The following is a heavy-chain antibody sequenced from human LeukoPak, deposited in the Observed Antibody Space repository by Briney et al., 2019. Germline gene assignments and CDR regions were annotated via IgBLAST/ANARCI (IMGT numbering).Heavy chain of an antibody. J-gene: IGHJ6*03. CDR1: GFTFSNYW. D-gene: IGHD1-26*01. CDR2: INSDGINT. CDR3: ARESLVDYNFYYMDV. Sequence: PGGSLRLSCAASGFTFSNYWMHWVRQAPGKGLVWVSRINSDGINTSYADSVKGRFTISRDNAKNSLYLQMNSLRAEDTALYYCARESLVDYNFYYMDVWGKGTTVTVSS. V-gene: IGHV3-74*01.